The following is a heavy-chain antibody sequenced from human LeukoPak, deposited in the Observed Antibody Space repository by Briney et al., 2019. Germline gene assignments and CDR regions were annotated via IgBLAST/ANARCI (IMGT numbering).Heavy chain of an antibody. CDR2: ISWNSGSI. D-gene: IGHD3-10*01. CDR1: GFTFDDYA. Sequence: QTGGSLRLSCAASGFTFDDYAMHWVRQAPGKGLEWVSGISWNSGSIGYADSVKGRFTISRDNAKNSLYLQMNSLRAEDTALYYCAKDQRAIMVRGVGGYFQHWGQGTLVTVSS. J-gene: IGHJ1*01. V-gene: IGHV3-9*01. CDR3: AKDQRAIMVRGVGGYFQH.